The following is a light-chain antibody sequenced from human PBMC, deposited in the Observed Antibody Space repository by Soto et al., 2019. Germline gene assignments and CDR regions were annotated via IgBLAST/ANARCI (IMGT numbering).Light chain of an antibody. CDR1: QSVSSNY. CDR2: GAS. J-gene: IGKJ2*01. Sequence: EIVLTQSPGTLSLSPGERATLSCRASQSVSSNYLAWYQHKPGQAPRLLIYGASSRATGIPDRFSGSGSGTDFTLTISRLEPEDFALYYCQQYGTSLYTFGQGTKLRSN. CDR3: QQYGTSLYT. V-gene: IGKV3-20*01.